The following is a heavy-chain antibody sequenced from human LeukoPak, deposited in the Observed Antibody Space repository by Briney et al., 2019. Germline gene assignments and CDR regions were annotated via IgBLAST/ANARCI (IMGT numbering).Heavy chain of an antibody. J-gene: IGHJ4*02. CDR1: GYTFTGYY. D-gene: IGHD6-19*01. CDR2: INHNSGGT. Sequence: GASVKVSCKASGYTFTGYYMHWVRQAPGQGLEWMGWINHNSGGTNYAQKFQGRVTMTRDTSISTAYMELSRLRSDDTAVYYCARGYNVGWYWAWGQGALVTVSS. V-gene: IGHV1-2*02. CDR3: ARGYNVGWYWA.